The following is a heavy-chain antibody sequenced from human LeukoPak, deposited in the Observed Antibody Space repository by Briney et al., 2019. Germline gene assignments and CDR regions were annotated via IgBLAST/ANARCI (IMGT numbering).Heavy chain of an antibody. CDR1: GYTFTSYG. CDR2: INPNSGGT. CDR3: ARDPPGGGSYDY. Sequence: ASVKVSCKASGYTFTSYGISWVRQAPGQGLEWMGWINPNSGGTNYAQKFQGRVTTTRDTSINTAYMELSSLRSDDTAVYYCARDPPGGGSYDYWGQGTLVTVSS. J-gene: IGHJ4*02. V-gene: IGHV1-2*02. D-gene: IGHD3-16*01.